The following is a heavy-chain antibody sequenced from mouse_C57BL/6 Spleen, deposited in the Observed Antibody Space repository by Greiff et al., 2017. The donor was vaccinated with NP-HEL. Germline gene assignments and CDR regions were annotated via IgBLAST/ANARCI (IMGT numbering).Heavy chain of an antibody. J-gene: IGHJ1*03. V-gene: IGHV7-1*01. Sequence: EVKVVESGGGLVQSGRSLRLSCATSGFTFSDFYMEWVRQAPGKGLEWIAASRNKANDYTTEYSASVKGRFIVSRDTSQSILYLQMNALRAEDTAIYYCARDADYYGTGYFDVWGTGTTVTVSS. CDR3: ARDADYYGTGYFDV. CDR2: SRNKANDYTT. CDR1: GFTFSDFY. D-gene: IGHD1-1*01.